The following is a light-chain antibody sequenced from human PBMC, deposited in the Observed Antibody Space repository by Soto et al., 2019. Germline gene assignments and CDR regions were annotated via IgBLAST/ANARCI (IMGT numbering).Light chain of an antibody. Sequence: DIVMTQSPDSLAVSLGERATINCKSSQSVLYSSNNKNYLAWYQQKPGQPPRLLISWASTRESGVPDRFGGSGSGTDFTLTISTLQAEDVAVYYFQQYYSTPQTFGQGTKVEIK. CDR2: WAS. V-gene: IGKV4-1*01. J-gene: IGKJ1*01. CDR3: QQYYSTPQT. CDR1: QSVLYSSNNKNY.